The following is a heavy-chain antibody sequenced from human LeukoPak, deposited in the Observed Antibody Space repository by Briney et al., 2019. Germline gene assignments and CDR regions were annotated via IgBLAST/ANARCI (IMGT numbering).Heavy chain of an antibody. J-gene: IGHJ6*03. D-gene: IGHD3-10*01. CDR1: GGSISSYY. CDR2: IYYSGST. CDR3: ARVRAPTKDYGSGSYFSHFYFMDV. Sequence: SSETLSLTCTVSGGSISSYYWSWIRQPPGKGLEWIGYIYYSGSTNYNPSLKSRVTISVDTSKNQFSLKLSSVTAADTAVYYCARVRAPTKDYGSGSYFSHFYFMDVWGKGTTVT. V-gene: IGHV4-59*01.